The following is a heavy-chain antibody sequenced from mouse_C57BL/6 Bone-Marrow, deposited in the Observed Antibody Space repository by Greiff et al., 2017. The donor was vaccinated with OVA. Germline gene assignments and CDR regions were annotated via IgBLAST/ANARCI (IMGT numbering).Heavy chain of an antibody. Sequence: DVHLVESGGGLVKPGGSLKLSCAASGFTFSSYAMSWVRQTPEKRLEWVATISDGGSYTYYPDNVKGRFTISRDNAKNNLYLQMSHLKSEDTAMYYCARILYYGSTFAYWGQGTLVTVSA. CDR1: GFTFSSYA. D-gene: IGHD1-1*01. CDR2: ISDGGSYT. J-gene: IGHJ3*01. V-gene: IGHV5-4*01. CDR3: ARILYYGSTFAY.